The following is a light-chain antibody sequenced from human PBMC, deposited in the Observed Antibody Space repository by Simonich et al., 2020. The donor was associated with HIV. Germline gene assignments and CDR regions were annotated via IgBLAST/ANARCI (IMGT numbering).Light chain of an antibody. CDR1: RTILYSPNNKNY. CDR3: QQYYSTPPT. Sequence: DIVMTQSPDSLAVSLGERATINCKSGRTILYSPNNKNYLAWYQQKPGQPPKLLIYWASTRESGVPDRFSASGSGTDFTLTISSLQAEDVAVYSCQQYYSTPPTFGQGTKVEIK. J-gene: IGKJ1*01. CDR2: WAS. V-gene: IGKV4-1*01.